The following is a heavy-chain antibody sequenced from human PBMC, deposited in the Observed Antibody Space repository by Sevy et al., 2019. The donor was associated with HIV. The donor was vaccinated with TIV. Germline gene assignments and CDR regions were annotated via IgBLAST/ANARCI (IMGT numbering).Heavy chain of an antibody. CDR3: ARDHYQLGYCSGGSCYPVY. J-gene: IGHJ4*02. Sequence: GGSLRLSCAASVFTFSSYAMHWVRQAPGKGLEWVAVISYDGSNKYYADSVKGRFTISRDNSRNTLYLQMDSLRAEDTAVYYCARDHYQLGYCSGGSCYPVYWGQVTLVTVSS. D-gene: IGHD2-15*01. CDR1: VFTFSSYA. V-gene: IGHV3-30-3*01. CDR2: ISYDGSNK.